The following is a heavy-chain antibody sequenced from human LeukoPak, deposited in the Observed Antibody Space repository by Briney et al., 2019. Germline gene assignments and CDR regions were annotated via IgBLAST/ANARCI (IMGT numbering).Heavy chain of an antibody. V-gene: IGHV4-30-4*01. J-gene: IGHJ5*02. D-gene: IGHD3-3*01. CDR3: ARDAVTIFGVVTRDWFDP. CDR1: GGSISSGDYY. CDR2: IYYSGST. Sequence: PSQTLSLTCTVSGGSISSGDYYWSWIRQPPGKGLEWIGYIYYSGSTYYNPSLKSRVTISVDTSKNQFSLKLSSVTAADTAVYYCARDAVTIFGVVTRDWFDPWGQGTLVTVSS.